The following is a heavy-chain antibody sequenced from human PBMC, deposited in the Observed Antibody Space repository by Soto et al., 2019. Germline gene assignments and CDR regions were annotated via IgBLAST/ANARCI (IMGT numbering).Heavy chain of an antibody. CDR3: ATVAYGDSGASFDY. CDR1: GLTFSNAY. J-gene: IGHJ4*02. Sequence: EVQVVESGGGLVKPGGSLRLSCEVSGLTFSNAYMTWVRQAPGRGLEWVGRIKRKAHGGTTDYAASVKGRFTISRDDSRNTLYLQMNSLKTDDTAMYYCATVAYGDSGASFDYWGQGTSVTVSS. D-gene: IGHD4-17*01. CDR2: IKRKAHGGTT. V-gene: IGHV3-15*01.